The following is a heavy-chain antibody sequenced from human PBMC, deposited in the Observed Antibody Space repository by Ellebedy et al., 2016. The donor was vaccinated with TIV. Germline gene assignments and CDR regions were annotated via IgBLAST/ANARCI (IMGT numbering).Heavy chain of an antibody. J-gene: IGHJ4*02. V-gene: IGHV3-73*01. CDR1: GFIFSGSA. CDR3: LRVNYHDYVPIN. Sequence: GESLKISCATSGFIFSGSAIHWVRQAPGKGLEWVGRIRNKANNYATTYAASVKGRFTMSRDDSKSTAYLQMNSLKTEDTAVYSCLRVNYHDYVPINWGQGTLVTVSS. D-gene: IGHD4-17*01. CDR2: IRNKANNYAT.